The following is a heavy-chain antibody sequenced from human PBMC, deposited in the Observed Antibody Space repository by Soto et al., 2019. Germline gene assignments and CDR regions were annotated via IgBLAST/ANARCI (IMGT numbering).Heavy chain of an antibody. J-gene: IGHJ4*02. D-gene: IGHD2-21*01. Sequence: GSLRLSCTASGLPHSSFAMMWVRQAPGKGLECVSGIYGSGRGIEYADSVKGRFTIPRDNSKNTVYLQMTDLRADDTAVYYCAKDAVYNDGLWLMDHWGQGTQVTVSS. CDR1: GLPHSSFA. CDR3: AKDAVYNDGLWLMDH. V-gene: IGHV3-23*05. CDR2: IYGSGRGI.